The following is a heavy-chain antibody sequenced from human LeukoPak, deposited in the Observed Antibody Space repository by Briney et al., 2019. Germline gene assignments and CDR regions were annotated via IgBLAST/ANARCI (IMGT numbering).Heavy chain of an antibody. D-gene: IGHD3-10*01. CDR1: GGSISSYY. Sequence: SETLSLTCTVSGGSISSYYWSWIRQPPGKGLEWIGYIYYSGSTYYNPSLKSRVTILVDTSKNQFSLKLSSVTAADTAVYYCARDRDYYGSGTEGNFDSWGQGILVTVSS. V-gene: IGHV4-30-4*08. CDR2: IYYSGST. CDR3: ARDRDYYGSGTEGNFDS. J-gene: IGHJ4*02.